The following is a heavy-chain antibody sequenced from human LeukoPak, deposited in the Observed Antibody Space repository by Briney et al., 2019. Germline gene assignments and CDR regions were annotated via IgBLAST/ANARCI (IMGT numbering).Heavy chain of an antibody. V-gene: IGHV3-74*01. J-gene: IGHJ4*02. CDR2: IENDGRRT. CDR3: ARDNSGIEK. D-gene: IGHD4-23*01. CDR1: GFTFSSYW. Sequence: GGSLRLSCAASGFTFSSYWMHWLRQTPGKGLEWISHIENDGRRTNYADSVKGRFTISRDNAKNTVYLQMNSLRAEDTAVYYCARDNSGIEKWGQGTLVIVSS.